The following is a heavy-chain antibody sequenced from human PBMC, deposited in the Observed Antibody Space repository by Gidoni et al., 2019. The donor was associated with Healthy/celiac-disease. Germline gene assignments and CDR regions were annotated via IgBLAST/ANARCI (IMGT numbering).Heavy chain of an antibody. J-gene: IGHJ6*02. V-gene: IGHV4-4*07. D-gene: IGHD6-19*01. CDR2: IYTSGST. CDR3: ARDYRIAVAGNYYGLDV. Sequence: QVKLQESGPGLVKPSETLDVTCNVSGGSIRSYYWSWIRQPAGTGLEWIGRIYTSGSTNYNPSLQSRVTMSVATSKNQFSLQLSSVPSADTAVYYCARDYRIAVAGNYYGLDVWGQGTTVTVSS. CDR1: GGSIRSYY.